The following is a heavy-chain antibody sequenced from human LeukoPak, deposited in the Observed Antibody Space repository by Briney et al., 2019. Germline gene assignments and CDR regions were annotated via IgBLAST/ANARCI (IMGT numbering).Heavy chain of an antibody. Sequence: ASQTLSLTCAISGDSVSSNSAAWNWIRQSPSRGLEWLGRAYYRSKWYNDYAVSVKSRITINPDTSKNQFSLQLNSVTPEDTAVYYCARERRAQLWFGEQGGFDYWGQGTLVTVSS. V-gene: IGHV6-1*01. CDR2: AYYRSKWYN. CDR1: GDSVSSNSAA. D-gene: IGHD3-10*01. CDR3: ARERRAQLWFGEQGGFDY. J-gene: IGHJ4*02.